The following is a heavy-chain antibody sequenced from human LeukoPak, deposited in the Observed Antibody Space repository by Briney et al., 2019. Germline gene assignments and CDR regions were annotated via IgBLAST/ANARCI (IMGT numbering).Heavy chain of an antibody. CDR3: ASLYGDYVASDY. CDR2: INPNSGGT. CDR1: GYSFIVYY. D-gene: IGHD4-17*01. Sequence: ASVKVSCKASGYSFIVYYIRWVRQAPGQGLEWMGWINPNSGGTNYAQRFLGRVTMTRDTSITTAYMELSRLRSDDTAVYYCASLYGDYVASDYWGQGTLVTVSS. V-gene: IGHV1-2*02. J-gene: IGHJ4*02.